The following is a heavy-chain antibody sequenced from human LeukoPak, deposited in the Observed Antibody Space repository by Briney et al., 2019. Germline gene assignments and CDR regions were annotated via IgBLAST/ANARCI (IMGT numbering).Heavy chain of an antibody. D-gene: IGHD3-3*01. J-gene: IGHJ4*02. V-gene: IGHV3-23*01. CDR2: ISGSGGST. CDR1: GFTFNNYA. CDR3: AKDVYDFWSGFDY. Sequence: GGSLRLSCAASGFTFNNYAMSRVRQAPGKGLEWDSTISGSGGSTHYADSVKGRFTISRDNTKNTLYLQMNSLRAEDAAVYFCAKDVYDFWSGFDYWGQGTLVTVSS.